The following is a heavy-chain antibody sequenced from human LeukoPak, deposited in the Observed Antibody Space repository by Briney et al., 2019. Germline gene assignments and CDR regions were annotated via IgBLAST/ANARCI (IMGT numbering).Heavy chain of an antibody. V-gene: IGHV4-34*01. Sequence: PSETLSLTCAVYGGSFSGYYWSWIRQPPGKGLEWIGEINHSGSTNYNPSLKSRVTISVDTSKNQFSLKLSSVTAADTAVYYCARDPPAAGTVLFYYYYYMDVWGKGTTVTVSS. J-gene: IGHJ6*03. CDR3: ARDPPAAGTVLFYYYYYMDV. D-gene: IGHD6-13*01. CDR2: INHSGST. CDR1: GGSFSGYY.